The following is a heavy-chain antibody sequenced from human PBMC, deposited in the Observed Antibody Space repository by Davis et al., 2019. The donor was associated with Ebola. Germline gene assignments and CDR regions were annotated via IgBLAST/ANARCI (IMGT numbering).Heavy chain of an antibody. D-gene: IGHD4/OR15-4a*01. CDR3: AKKPKKGADLGAFDM. CDR1: GFIFSSYG. V-gene: IGHV3-30*18. Sequence: GESLKISCAASGFIFSSYGMHWVRQAPGKGLEWVAVISDDGCFKFHADSVKGRFTISRDNSQNTLYLQMNSLRVEDTAVYYCAKKPKKGADLGAFDMWGQGTMVTVSS. J-gene: IGHJ3*02. CDR2: ISDDGCFK.